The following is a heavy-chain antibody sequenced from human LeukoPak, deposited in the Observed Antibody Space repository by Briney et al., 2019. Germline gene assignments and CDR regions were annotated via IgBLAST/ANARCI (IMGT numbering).Heavy chain of an antibody. Sequence: GGSLRLSCAASGFTFSSYSMNWVRQAPGKGLEWVSSISSSSYIYYADSVKGRFTISRDNAKNSLYLQMNSLRAEDTAVYYCARVKSDFFNDFWTLNYWGQGTLVTVSS. CDR1: GFTFSSYS. CDR3: ARVKSDFFNDFWTLNY. CDR2: ISSSSYI. V-gene: IGHV3-21*01. J-gene: IGHJ4*02. D-gene: IGHD3-3*01.